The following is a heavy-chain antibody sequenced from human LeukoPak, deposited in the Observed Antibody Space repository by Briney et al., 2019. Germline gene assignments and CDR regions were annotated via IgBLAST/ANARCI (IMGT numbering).Heavy chain of an antibody. D-gene: IGHD1-1*01. CDR1: GYTFTGYY. J-gene: IGHJ4*02. CDR2: INPNSGGT. Sequence: ASVKVSCKASGYTFTGYYMHWVRQAPGQGLEWMGWINPNSGGTNYAQKFQGRGTMTRDTSISTAYMELSRLRSDDTAVYYCARDLDWNDDFDYWGQGTLVTVSS. CDR3: ARDLDWNDDFDY. V-gene: IGHV1-2*02.